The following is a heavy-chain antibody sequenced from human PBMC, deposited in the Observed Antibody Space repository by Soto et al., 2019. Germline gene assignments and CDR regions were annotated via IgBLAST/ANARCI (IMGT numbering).Heavy chain of an antibody. CDR1: GFTFSSYA. D-gene: IGHD2-2*03. CDR3: ANRPGYCSSTSCPNWFDP. Sequence: PWGSLRLSCAASGFTFSSYAIILFRHSPFKWLEWVSAISGSGGSTYYADSVKGRFTISRDNSKNTLYLQMNSLRAEDTAVYYCANRPGYCSSTSCPNWFDPWGQGTLVTAPQ. V-gene: IGHV3-23*01. J-gene: IGHJ5*02. CDR2: ISGSGGST.